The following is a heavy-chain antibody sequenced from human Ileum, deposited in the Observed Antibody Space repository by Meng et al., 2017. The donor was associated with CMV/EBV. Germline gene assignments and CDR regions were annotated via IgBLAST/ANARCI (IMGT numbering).Heavy chain of an antibody. V-gene: IGHV1-46*01. CDR3: VSYSYTYD. D-gene: IGHD5-18*01. CDR1: GYTFTPCY. J-gene: IGHJ4*02. CDR2: SSPSGDIT. Sequence: SVKVSCKASGYTFTPCYVPWARQALGQGLEWMAISSPSGDITKYAQKFQGRITMTRDTSTSTVYMELSGLRSEDTAVYYCVSYSYTYDWGQGTLVTVSS.